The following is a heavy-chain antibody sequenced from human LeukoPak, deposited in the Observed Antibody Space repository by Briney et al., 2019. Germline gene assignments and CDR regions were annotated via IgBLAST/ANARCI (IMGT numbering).Heavy chain of an antibody. Sequence: PGGSLRLSCAASGFSFSTYAMSWVLQAPGKGLEWVSTISGRGGSTYYADSVKGRFTISRDNSKNTLYLHMNSLRAEDTAVYYCAKKGDGGSGYRTDWGQGTLVTVSS. V-gene: IGHV3-23*01. CDR1: GFSFSTYA. D-gene: IGHD3-22*01. J-gene: IGHJ4*02. CDR3: AKKGDGGSGYRTD. CDR2: ISGRGGST.